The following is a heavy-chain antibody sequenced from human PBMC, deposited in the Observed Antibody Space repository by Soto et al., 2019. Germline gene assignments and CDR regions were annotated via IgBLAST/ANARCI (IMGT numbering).Heavy chain of an antibody. Sequence: QVQLVQSGAEVKKPGSSVKVSCKASGGTFSSYAISWVRQAPGQGLEWMGGIIPILGTANYAQKFQGRVTITADESTSTADMELSSLRSEDTAVYYCARELTTTGTLGWFDPWCQGTLVTVSS. J-gene: IGHJ5*02. CDR3: ARELTTTGTLGWFDP. D-gene: IGHD4-17*01. CDR2: IIPILGTA. V-gene: IGHV1-69*11. CDR1: GGTFSSYA.